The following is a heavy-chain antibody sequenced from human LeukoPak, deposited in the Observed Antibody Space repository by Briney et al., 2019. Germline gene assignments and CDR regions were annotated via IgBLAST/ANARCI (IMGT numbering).Heavy chain of an antibody. D-gene: IGHD3-22*01. CDR1: GGSFSGYY. J-gene: IGHJ4*02. CDR3: ARGVSTYYYDSSGYYSEKRETPFDY. CDR2: INHSGST. V-gene: IGHV4-34*01. Sequence: SETLSLTCAVYGGSFSGYYWSWIRQPPGKGLEWIGEINHSGSTNYNPSLKSRVTISVDTSKNQFSLKLSSVTAADTAVYYCARGVSTYYYDSSGYYSEKRETPFDYWGQGTLVTVSS.